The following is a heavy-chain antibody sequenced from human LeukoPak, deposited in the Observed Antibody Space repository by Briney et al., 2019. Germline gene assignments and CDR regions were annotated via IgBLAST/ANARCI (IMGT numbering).Heavy chain of an antibody. V-gene: IGHV3-48*01. CDR3: ARDQGGVGY. CDR2: ISSVSGTI. D-gene: IGHD3-16*01. CDR1: GHTFSRYS. Sequence: PGGSLTLPCEACGHTFSRYSMHGVRQAPRKGLEWVSYISSVSGTISYADSVKGRFTISRDNAKNSLYLQMNSLRGEDTAVYYCARDQGGVGYWGQGTLVTVSS. J-gene: IGHJ4*02.